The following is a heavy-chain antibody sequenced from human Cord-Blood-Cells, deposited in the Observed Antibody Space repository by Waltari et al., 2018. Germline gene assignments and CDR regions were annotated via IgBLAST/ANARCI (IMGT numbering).Heavy chain of an antibody. CDR2: IRSKANRYPT. V-gene: IGHV3-73*01. D-gene: IGHD2-2*01. Sequence: MHWGRPAAGRGLEWVGRIRSKANRYPTAYVACVKGRFTISRDDSKITSYLQINSVKTEDAAVYYCTSLRKIVVVPAADAFDIWGQGTMVTVSS. CDR3: TSLRKIVVVPAADAFDI. J-gene: IGHJ3*02.